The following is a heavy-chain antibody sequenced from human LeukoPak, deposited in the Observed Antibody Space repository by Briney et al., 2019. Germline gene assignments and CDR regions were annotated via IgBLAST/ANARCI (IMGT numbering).Heavy chain of an antibody. CDR1: GGTFSSYA. CDR2: IIPIFGTA. J-gene: IGHJ4*02. Sequence: GASVKVSCKASGGTFSSYAISWVRQAPGQGLEWMGGIIPIFGTANYAQKFQGRVTITADESTSTAYMELSSLRSEDTAVYYCARDLSYYDSSGYHYYFDYGGQGTLVTVSS. V-gene: IGHV1-69*13. D-gene: IGHD3-22*01. CDR3: ARDLSYYDSSGYHYYFDY.